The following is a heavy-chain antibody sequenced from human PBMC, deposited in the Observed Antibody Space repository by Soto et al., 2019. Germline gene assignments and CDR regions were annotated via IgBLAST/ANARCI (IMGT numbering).Heavy chain of an antibody. CDR3: GTVGFDQLRDYYFDY. J-gene: IGHJ4*02. CDR2: IYGDDDE. CDR1: EFSLTSSRLG. Sequence: QITLTESGPTLVTPTQTLTLPCTFSEFSLTSSRLGVGWIRQPPGKALEWLALIYGDDDERYSPSLKSRLTITKDTSKNQVVLTMTHMDPVDTATYYCGTVGFDQLRDYYFDYWGQGTLVTVSS. V-gene: IGHV2-5*02. D-gene: IGHD3-9*01.